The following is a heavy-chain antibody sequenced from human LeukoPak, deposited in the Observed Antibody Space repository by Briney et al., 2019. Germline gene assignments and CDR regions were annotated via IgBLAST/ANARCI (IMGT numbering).Heavy chain of an antibody. V-gene: IGHV4-34*01. Sequence: SETLSLTCAVYGGSSSGYYWSWIRQPPGKGLEWIGEINHSGSTNYNPSLKSRVTISVDTSKNQFSLKLSSVTAAETAVYYCARRICRGGSCYSINYWGQGTLVTVSS. CDR2: INHSGST. J-gene: IGHJ4*02. CDR1: GGSSSGYY. D-gene: IGHD2-15*01. CDR3: ARRICRGGSCYSINY.